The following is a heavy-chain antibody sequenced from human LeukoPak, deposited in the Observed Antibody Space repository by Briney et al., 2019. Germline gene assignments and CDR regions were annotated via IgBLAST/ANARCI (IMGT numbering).Heavy chain of an antibody. CDR1: GGTFSSYA. V-gene: IGHV1-69*01. CDR3: ARDRVQLWLSGNFDY. Sequence: SSVKVSCKASGGTFSSYAISWVRQAPGQGLEWMGGIIPIFGTANYAQKFQGRVTITADESTSTAYMELSSLRSEDTAVYYCARDRVQLWLSGNFDYWGQGTLVTVSS. D-gene: IGHD5-18*01. J-gene: IGHJ4*02. CDR2: IIPIFGTA.